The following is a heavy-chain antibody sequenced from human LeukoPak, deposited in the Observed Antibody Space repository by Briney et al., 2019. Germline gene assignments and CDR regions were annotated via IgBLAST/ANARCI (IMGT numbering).Heavy chain of an antibody. Sequence: ASVKVSCKASGYTFTSYGISWVRQAPGQGLEWMGWISAYNGNTSYAQKLQGRVTMTTDTSTSTAYMELRSLRSDDTAVYYCARNIVVVTAIHYYYYMDVWGKGTTVTVS. CDR2: ISAYNGNT. CDR1: GYTFTSYG. D-gene: IGHD2-21*02. CDR3: ARNIVVVTAIHYYYYMDV. J-gene: IGHJ6*03. V-gene: IGHV1-18*01.